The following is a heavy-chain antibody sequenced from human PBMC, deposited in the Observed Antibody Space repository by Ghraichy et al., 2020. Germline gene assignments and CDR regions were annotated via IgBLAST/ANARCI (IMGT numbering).Heavy chain of an antibody. J-gene: IGHJ5*02. Sequence: ASVKVSCKASGYTFTSYAMHWVRQAPGQRLEWMGWINAGNGNTKYSQKFQGRVTITRDTSASTAYMELSSLRSEDTAVYYCARERIAVRNWFDPWGQGTLVTVSS. V-gene: IGHV1-3*01. CDR3: ARERIAVRNWFDP. CDR2: INAGNGNT. CDR1: GYTFTSYA. D-gene: IGHD6-13*01.